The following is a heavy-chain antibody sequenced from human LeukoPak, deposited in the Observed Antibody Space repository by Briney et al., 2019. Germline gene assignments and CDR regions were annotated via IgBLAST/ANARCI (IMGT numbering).Heavy chain of an antibody. CDR2: INPNSGGT. CDR1: GYTFTGYY. CDR3: ARRPLWFGESSTFDY. V-gene: IGHV1-2*02. J-gene: IGHJ4*02. Sequence: ASVKVSCKASGYTFTGYYMHWVRQAPGQGLEWMGWINPNSGGTNYAQKFQGRVTMTRDTSISTAYMELSRLRSDDTAVYYCARRPLWFGESSTFDYWGQGTLVTVSS. D-gene: IGHD3-10*01.